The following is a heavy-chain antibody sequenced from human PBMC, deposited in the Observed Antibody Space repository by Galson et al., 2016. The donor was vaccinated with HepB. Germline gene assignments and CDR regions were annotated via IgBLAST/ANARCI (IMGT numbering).Heavy chain of an antibody. CDR3: ARPGNWIYDFGY. CDR1: GYSFSSYG. V-gene: IGHV1-18*01. Sequence: QSGAEVKKPGASVKVSCKPSGYSFSSYGISWVRQAPGQGPEWMGWISAHNAKTNYAQKFQGRVTVTTDTSTSTAYMELRSLRSDDTAVYYCARPGNWIYDFGYWGQGTLVTVSS. D-gene: IGHD1-7*01. J-gene: IGHJ4*02. CDR2: ISAHNAKT.